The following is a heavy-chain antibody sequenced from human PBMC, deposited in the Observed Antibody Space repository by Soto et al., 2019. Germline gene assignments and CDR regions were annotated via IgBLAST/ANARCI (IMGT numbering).Heavy chain of an antibody. V-gene: IGHV3-23*01. J-gene: IGHJ1*01. Sequence: GGHQRLCHNASGSKFLDHELTWVSQDKGKGPEWVSTMSDSGNIIYYIDSVKRRVTVSRDSSNSALYLQMNGLRAEDTAIYYCAKNLISGTYYVLESWGPGTLDTVSP. CDR3: AKNLISGTYYVLES. CDR1: GSKFLDHE. D-gene: IGHD1-26*01. CDR2: MSDSGNII.